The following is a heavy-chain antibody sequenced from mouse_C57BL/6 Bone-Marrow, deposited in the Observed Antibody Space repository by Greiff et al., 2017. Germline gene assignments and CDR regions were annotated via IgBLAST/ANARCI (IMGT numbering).Heavy chain of an antibody. CDR1: GYSFTDYN. V-gene: IGHV1-39*01. Sequence: EVQLQQSGPELVKPGASVQISCKASGYSFTDYNMNWVKQSNGQSLEWLGVINPNYGTTSYNQKFKGKATLTVNHSSSTAYRQLNSLTSEDSAVYDCAIHYEGYAMDYGGQGTSVTVSS. D-gene: IGHD2-4*01. CDR3: AIHYEGYAMDY. CDR2: INPNYGTT. J-gene: IGHJ4*01.